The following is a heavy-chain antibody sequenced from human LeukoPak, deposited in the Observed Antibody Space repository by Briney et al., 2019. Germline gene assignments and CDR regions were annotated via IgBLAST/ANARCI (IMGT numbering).Heavy chain of an antibody. CDR1: GFTFITYT. J-gene: IGHJ4*02. CDR3: AREPSGSSGQFDY. Sequence: GGSLRLSCAASGFTFITYTMNWVRQAPGKGLEWVSSISSSSSYIYYADSVEGQFTVSRDNAKNSVYLQMDGLRAENTAVYYCAREPSGSSGQFDYWGQGTLVTVSS. D-gene: IGHD6-19*01. V-gene: IGHV3-21*03. CDR2: ISSSSSYI.